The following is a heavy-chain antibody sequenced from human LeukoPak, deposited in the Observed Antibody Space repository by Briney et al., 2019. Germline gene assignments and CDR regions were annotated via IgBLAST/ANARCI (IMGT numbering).Heavy chain of an antibody. CDR3: AKEGGSSWYYFDF. J-gene: IGHJ4*02. D-gene: IGHD6-13*01. CDR2: ISGSGSST. CDR1: GIAFNNYD. Sequence: GGSLRLSCAASGIAFNNYDMNWVRQAPGKGLEWVSAISGSGSSTYCAVSVKGRFTISRDNSKNTLYLQMNSLRAEDTAVYYCAKEGGSSWYYFDFWGQGTLVTVSS. V-gene: IGHV3-23*01.